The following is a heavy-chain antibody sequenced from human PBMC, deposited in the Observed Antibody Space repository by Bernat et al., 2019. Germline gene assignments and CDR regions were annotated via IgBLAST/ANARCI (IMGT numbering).Heavy chain of an antibody. CDR3: ARAFGSPDPCGY. J-gene: IGHJ4*02. V-gene: IGHV1-3*05. CDR2: INAVNGYT. D-gene: IGHD2-21*01. CDR1: GYTFSNYA. Sequence: QVQLVQSGAEEKKPGASVKVSCRASGYTFSNYAMHWVRQAPGQRLEWMGWINAVNGYTKYSQRFQGRVTITRDTSASTAYMELSSLRPEDTAVYYCARAFGSPDPCGYWGQGTLVTVSS.